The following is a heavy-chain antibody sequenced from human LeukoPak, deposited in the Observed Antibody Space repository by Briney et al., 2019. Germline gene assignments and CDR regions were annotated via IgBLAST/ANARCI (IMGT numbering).Heavy chain of an antibody. Sequence: SVKVSCKASGGTFSSYAISWVRQAPGQGLEWMGGIIPIFGTANYAQKFQGRVTITADESTSTAYMELSGLRSEDTAVYYCARDGCGGDCLDYWGQGTLVTVSS. J-gene: IGHJ4*02. CDR2: IIPIFGTA. D-gene: IGHD2-21*01. CDR1: GGTFSSYA. CDR3: ARDGCGGDCLDY. V-gene: IGHV1-69*13.